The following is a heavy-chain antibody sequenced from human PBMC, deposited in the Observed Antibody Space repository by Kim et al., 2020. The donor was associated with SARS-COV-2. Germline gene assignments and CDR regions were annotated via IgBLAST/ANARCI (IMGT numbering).Heavy chain of an antibody. V-gene: IGHV4-34*01. J-gene: IGHJ6*02. CDR1: GGSFSGYY. CDR2: INHSGST. D-gene: IGHD3-22*01. CDR3: ARGYYYDSSGYSTIYYYYYGMDV. Sequence: SETLSLTCAVYGGSFSGYYWSWIRQPPGKGLEWIGEINHSGSTNYNPSLKSRVTISVDTSKNQFSQKLSSVTAADTAVYYCARGYYYDSSGYSTIYYYYYGMDVWGQGTTVTVSS.